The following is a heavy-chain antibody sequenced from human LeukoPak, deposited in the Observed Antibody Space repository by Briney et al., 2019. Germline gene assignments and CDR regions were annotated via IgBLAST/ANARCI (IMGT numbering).Heavy chain of an antibody. CDR1: GFTVSSNH. D-gene: IGHD5-24*01. V-gene: IGHV3-53*01. Sequence: GGSLRLSCAASGFTVSSNHMSWVRQAPGKGLEWVSVIYSGGSTYYADSVKGRFTIPRDNSKNTLYLQMNSLRAEDTAVYYCARGERWLQFDYWGQGTLVTVSS. CDR3: ARGERWLQFDY. CDR2: IYSGGST. J-gene: IGHJ4*02.